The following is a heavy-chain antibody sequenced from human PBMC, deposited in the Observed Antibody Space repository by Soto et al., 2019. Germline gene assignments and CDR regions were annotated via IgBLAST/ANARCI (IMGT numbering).Heavy chain of an antibody. CDR3: ARVSIAAGSYYYYGMDV. D-gene: IGHD6-13*01. V-gene: IGHV3-21*01. J-gene: IGHJ6*02. CDR2: ISSSSSYI. CDR1: GFTFSSYS. Sequence: PGGSLRLSCAASGFTFSSYSMNWVRQAPGKGLEWVSSISSSSSYIYYADSVKGRFTISRDNAKNSLYLQMSSLRAEDTAVYYCARVSIAAGSYYYYGMDVWGQGTTVTVSS.